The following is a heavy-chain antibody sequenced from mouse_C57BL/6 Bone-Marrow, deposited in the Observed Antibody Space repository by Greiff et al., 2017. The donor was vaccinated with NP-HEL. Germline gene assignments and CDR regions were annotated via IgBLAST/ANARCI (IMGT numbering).Heavy chain of an antibody. D-gene: IGHD1-1*01. CDR3: ARCYYGSSPAWFAY. V-gene: IGHV1-39*01. CDR2: INPNYGTT. CDR1: GYSFTDYN. Sequence: VHVKQSGPELVKPGASVKISCKASGYSFTDYNMNWVKQSNGKSLEWIGVINPNYGTTSYNQKFKGKATLTVDQSSSTAYMQLNSLTSEDSAVYYCARCYYGSSPAWFAYWGQGTLVTVSA. J-gene: IGHJ3*01.